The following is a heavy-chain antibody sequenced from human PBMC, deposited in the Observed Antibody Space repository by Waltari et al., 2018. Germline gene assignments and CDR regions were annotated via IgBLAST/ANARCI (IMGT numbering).Heavy chain of an antibody. J-gene: IGHJ4*02. CDR1: GFTFSSSW. CDR3: GRREGSVTMVRGIDY. CDR2: SNSCGSGT. Sequence: EVQLVESGGGLVQPGGSLRLSCAASGFTFSSSWMHWVRQAPGKGLVWVSRSNSCGSGTSYADSVKGRFTISRDNAKNTLYLQMNSLRAEDTAVYYCGRREGSVTMVRGIDYWGQGTLVTVSS. D-gene: IGHD3-10*01. V-gene: IGHV3-74*01.